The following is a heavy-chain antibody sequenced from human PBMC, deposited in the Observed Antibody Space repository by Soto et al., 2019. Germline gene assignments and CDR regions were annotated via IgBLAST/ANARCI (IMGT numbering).Heavy chain of an antibody. CDR3: ARDVRTNGARWDYYYYYMDV. J-gene: IGHJ6*03. CDR2: ISSNGGST. V-gene: IGHV3-64*01. CDR1: GFTFSSYA. D-gene: IGHD2-8*01. Sequence: GGSLRLSCAASGFTFSSYAMHWVRQAPGKGLEYVSAISSNGGSTYYANSVKGRFTISRDNSKNTLYLQMGSLRAEDMAVYYCARDVRTNGARWDYYYYYMDVWGKGTTVTVSS.